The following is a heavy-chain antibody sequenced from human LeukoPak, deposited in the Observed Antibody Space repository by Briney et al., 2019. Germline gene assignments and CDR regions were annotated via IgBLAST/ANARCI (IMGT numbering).Heavy chain of an antibody. V-gene: IGHV4-34*01. CDR2: INHSGST. J-gene: IGHJ4*02. CDR3: AGPGAGDLDY. D-gene: IGHD3-10*01. Sequence: PSETLSLTCAVYGGSFGVYYWSWIRQPPGKGLEWIGEINHSGSTNYNPSLKSRVTISVDMSKNQFSLKLSSVTAADTAVYYCAGPGAGDLDYWGKGTLVTVSS. CDR1: GGSFGVYY.